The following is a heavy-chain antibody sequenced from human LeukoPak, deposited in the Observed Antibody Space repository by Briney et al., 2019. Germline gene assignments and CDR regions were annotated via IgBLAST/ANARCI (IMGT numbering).Heavy chain of an antibody. CDR3: AKDSGLGYCGGSCLPDAFDI. Sequence: GGSLRLSCAASGFTFSSYAMSWVRQAPGKGLEWVSAISGSGGSTYYADSVKGRFTISRDNSKNTLYLQMNSLRAEDTAVYYCAKDSGLGYCGGSCLPDAFDIWGQGTMVTVPS. J-gene: IGHJ3*02. D-gene: IGHD2-15*01. CDR2: ISGSGGST. CDR1: GFTFSSYA. V-gene: IGHV3-23*01.